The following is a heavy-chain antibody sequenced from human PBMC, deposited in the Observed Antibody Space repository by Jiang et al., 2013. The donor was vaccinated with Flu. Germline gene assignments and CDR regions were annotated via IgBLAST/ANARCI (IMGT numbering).Heavy chain of an antibody. J-gene: IGHJ4*02. Sequence: LLKPSETLSLTCVVDGGSFSENFWSWIRQPPGKELEWIGEINQSGTTSYNPSLKSRVTISVDTSKNQFSLKLSSVTAADTSVYYCARGARGRWLQQYFDYWGQGIPVTVSS. CDR1: GGSFSENF. D-gene: IGHD5-24*01. CDR2: INQSGTT. V-gene: IGHV4-34*01. CDR3: ARGARGRWLQQYFDY.